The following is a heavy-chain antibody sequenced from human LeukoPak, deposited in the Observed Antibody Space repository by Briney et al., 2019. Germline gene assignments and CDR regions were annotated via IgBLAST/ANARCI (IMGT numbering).Heavy chain of an antibody. J-gene: IGHJ4*02. D-gene: IGHD4-17*01. Sequence: GESLRLSCAASGFTFSSYAMHWVRQAPGKGLEYVSAISSNGGSTYYANSVKGRFTISRDNSKNTLYLQMGSLRAEDMAVYYCARGAETTDYYFDYWGQGTLVTVSS. V-gene: IGHV3-64*01. CDR1: GFTFSSYA. CDR3: ARGAETTDYYFDY. CDR2: ISSNGGST.